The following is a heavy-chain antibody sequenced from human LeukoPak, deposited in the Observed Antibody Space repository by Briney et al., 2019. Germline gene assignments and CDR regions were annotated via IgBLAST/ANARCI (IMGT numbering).Heavy chain of an antibody. V-gene: IGHV4-39*01. J-gene: IGHJ4*02. CDR3: ARHSEYQLTYGDYFDY. CDR2: IYYSGST. D-gene: IGHD2-2*01. Sequence: SETLSLTCTVSGGSISSSSYYWGWIRQPPGKGLEWIGNIYYSGSTYYNPSLKSRVTISVDTSKNQFSLKLSSVTAADTAVYYCARHSEYQLTYGDYFDYWGQGTLVTVSS. CDR1: GGSISSSSYY.